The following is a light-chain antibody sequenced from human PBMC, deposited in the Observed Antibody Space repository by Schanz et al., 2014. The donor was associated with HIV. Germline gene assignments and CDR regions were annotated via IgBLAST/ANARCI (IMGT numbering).Light chain of an antibody. CDR2: AAS. CDR3: QQYGSSPRT. V-gene: IGKV3-20*01. J-gene: IGKJ4*01. CDR1: QSVSRNH. Sequence: EIVLTQSPGTLSLSPGERATLSCRASQSVSRNHLAWFQQKPGQAPRLLIFAASIRTTGIPDRFSGSGSGTDFTLTITRLEPEDFAVYYCQQYGSSPRTFGGGTKVEIK.